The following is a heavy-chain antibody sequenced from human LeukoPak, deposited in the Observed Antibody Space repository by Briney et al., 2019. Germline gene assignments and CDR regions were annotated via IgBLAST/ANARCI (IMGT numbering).Heavy chain of an antibody. Sequence: SETLSLTCTVSGGSISSYYWSWIRQPPGKGLEWIGYIYYSGSTNYNPSLKSRVTISVDTSKNQFSLKLSSVTAADTAVYYCASQTTVVTPYYYGMDVWGQGTTVTVSS. CDR2: IYYSGST. J-gene: IGHJ6*02. D-gene: IGHD4-23*01. CDR3: ASQTTVVTPYYYGMDV. CDR1: GGSISSYY. V-gene: IGHV4-59*01.